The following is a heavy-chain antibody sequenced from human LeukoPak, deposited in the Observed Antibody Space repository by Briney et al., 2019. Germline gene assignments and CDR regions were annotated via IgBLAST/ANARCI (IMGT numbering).Heavy chain of an antibody. D-gene: IGHD3-22*01. V-gene: IGHV1-2*02. CDR2: INPNSGGT. CDR3: ARDPGPEYYDSTGYGNAFDI. CDR1: GYTFTGYY. Sequence: ASVKVSCKASGYTFTGYYMHWVRQAPGQGLEWMGWINPNSGGTNYAQKFQGRVTMTRDTSISTAYMELSRLRPDDTAVYYCARDPGPEYYDSTGYGNAFDIWGQGTMVTVSS. J-gene: IGHJ3*02.